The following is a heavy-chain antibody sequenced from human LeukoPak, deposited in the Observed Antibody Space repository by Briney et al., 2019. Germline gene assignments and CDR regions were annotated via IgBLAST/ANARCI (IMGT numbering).Heavy chain of an antibody. D-gene: IGHD3-22*01. CDR2: IYSGGST. Sequence: GGSLRLSCAASGFTVSSNYMSWVRQAPGKGLEWVSVIYSGGSTYYADSVKGRFTISRDNSKNTLYLQMNSLRAEDTAVYYCARDSEEYDSSGYFADYWGQGSLATVSS. CDR3: ARDSEEYDSSGYFADY. CDR1: GFTVSSNY. J-gene: IGHJ4*02. V-gene: IGHV3-66*01.